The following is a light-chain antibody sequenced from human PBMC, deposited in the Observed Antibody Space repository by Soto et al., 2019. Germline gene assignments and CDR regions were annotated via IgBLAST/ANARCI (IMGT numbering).Light chain of an antibody. CDR1: SSDVGGYYY. V-gene: IGLV2-14*01. CDR3: CSYTSGTSV. J-gene: IGLJ1*01. Sequence: QSVLTQPASVSGSPGQSITISCTGTSSDVGGYYYVSWYQHHPGKAPKLMIYEVSDRPSGVSNRFSGSKSGNTASLTISGLLAEDEADYYCCSYTSGTSVFGTGTKVT. CDR2: EVS.